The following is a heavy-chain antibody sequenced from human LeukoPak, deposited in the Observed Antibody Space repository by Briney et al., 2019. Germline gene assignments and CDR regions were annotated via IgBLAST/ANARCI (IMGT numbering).Heavy chain of an antibody. J-gene: IGHJ4*02. Sequence: GGSLILSCSASGFSLRKYEMNWVRQAPGKGLEWISYMSSESTAIYYSDSVEGRFTMSRDNANNSVHLQMTSLRAADTALYFCAREPAGLFFDANGYLDLWGQGVLVTVSS. CDR2: MSSESTAI. CDR1: GFSLRKYE. CDR3: AREPAGLFFDANGYLDL. D-gene: IGHD3/OR15-3a*01. V-gene: IGHV3-48*03.